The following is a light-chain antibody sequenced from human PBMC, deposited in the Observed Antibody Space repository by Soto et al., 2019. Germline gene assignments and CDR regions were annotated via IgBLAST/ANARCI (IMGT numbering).Light chain of an antibody. CDR3: SSYTSSSTRV. V-gene: IGLV2-14*01. J-gene: IGLJ2*01. CDR2: DVS. CDR1: SSDVGGYNY. Sequence: QSALTQPASVSGSPGQSITISCTGTSSDVGGYNYVSLYQQHPGKAPKLMIYDVSNRPSGVSNRFSGSKSGNTASLTISGLQAEDEADYYCSSYTSSSTRVFGGGTKVTVL.